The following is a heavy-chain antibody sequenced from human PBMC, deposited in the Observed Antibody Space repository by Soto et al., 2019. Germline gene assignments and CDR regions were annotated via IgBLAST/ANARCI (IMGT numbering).Heavy chain of an antibody. CDR1: GGIFSTYA. CDR2: IIPLFGTP. V-gene: IGHV1-69*13. J-gene: IGHJ4*02. D-gene: IGHD3-10*01. CDR3: ARDRDDYGSGNYYNRIDF. Sequence: ASVKVSCKASGGIFSTYAISWLRQAPGQGLEWMGGIIPLFGTPNYAQRFQGRVTITADESTSTAYMELSRLRSEDTAVYYCARDRDDYGSGNYYNRIDFWGQGALVTVSS.